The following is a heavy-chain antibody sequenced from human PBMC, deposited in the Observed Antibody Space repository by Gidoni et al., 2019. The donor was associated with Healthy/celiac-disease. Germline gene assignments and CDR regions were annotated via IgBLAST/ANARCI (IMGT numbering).Heavy chain of an antibody. D-gene: IGHD1-1*01. Sequence: EVQLVESGGGLVKPGGSLRLSCAASGFTFSSCSMNWSRQAPGKGLECVSSISISSSYIYYADSVKGRFTISRDNAKISLYLQMNSLRAEDTAVYYCARGPLPGATGTTGVLWGQGTLVPVSS. J-gene: IGHJ4*02. CDR1: GFTFSSCS. CDR3: ARGPLPGATGTTGVL. CDR2: ISISSSYI. V-gene: IGHV3-21*01.